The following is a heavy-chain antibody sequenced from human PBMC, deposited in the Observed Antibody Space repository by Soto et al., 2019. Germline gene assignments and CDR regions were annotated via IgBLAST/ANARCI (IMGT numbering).Heavy chain of an antibody. CDR2: INPSLSMS. J-gene: IGHJ4*02. CDR3: ATSYGSGYRAFDS. Sequence: QVQLVQSGADVQRPGSSVRVSCKASGDTFNFYSINWVRQAPGLGLQWMGRINPSLSMSNYAPRFQGRVTMNADKSTSTAYMELSSLRSEDTAMYYCATSYGSGYRAFDSWGQGALVTVSS. V-gene: IGHV1-69*02. CDR1: GDTFNFYS. D-gene: IGHD3-10*01.